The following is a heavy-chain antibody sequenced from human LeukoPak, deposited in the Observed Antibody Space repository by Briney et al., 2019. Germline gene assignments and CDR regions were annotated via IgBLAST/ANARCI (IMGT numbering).Heavy chain of an antibody. CDR3: ARRDSGFEFFDS. CDR2: IYPGDSDT. Sequence: PGESLKISCKASGYSFTTDWIAWVRQMPGKGLEWMGTIYPGDSDTRYSPSFQGRVTISADKSTNTAYLQWSSLKASDTAMYFCARRDSGFEFFDSWGQGTLVTVSS. D-gene: IGHD5-12*01. CDR1: GYSFTTDW. J-gene: IGHJ4*02. V-gene: IGHV5-51*01.